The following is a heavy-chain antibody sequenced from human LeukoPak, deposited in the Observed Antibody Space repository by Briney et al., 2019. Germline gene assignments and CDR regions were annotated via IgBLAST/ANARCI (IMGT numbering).Heavy chain of an antibody. Sequence: SETLSLTCTVSDGSISSYYWSWIRQPAGKGLEWIGRIYTSGGTNYNPSLKSRVTMSLDTSKTQFSLNLNSVTAADTAVYFCARARLLRGAWPPFDFWGQGTLVTVSS. J-gene: IGHJ4*02. CDR2: IYTSGGT. V-gene: IGHV4-4*07. CDR3: ARARLLRGAWPPFDF. D-gene: IGHD3-10*01. CDR1: DGSISSYY.